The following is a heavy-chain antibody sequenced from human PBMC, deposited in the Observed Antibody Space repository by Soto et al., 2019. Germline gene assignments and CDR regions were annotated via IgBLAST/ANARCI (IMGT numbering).Heavy chain of an antibody. CDR2: IIPIFGTA. CDR3: ARDRGIVLVPAAFHDLNYFYYRIDV. CDR1: GGTFSSYA. J-gene: IGHJ6*02. V-gene: IGHV1-69*05. Sequence: QVQLVQSGAEVKKPGSSVKVSCKASGGTFSSYAISWVRQAPGQGLEWMGGIIPIFGTANYAQKFQGRVTFTPGESTSTAYMGLRSLRSEDTAVYYCARDRGIVLVPAAFHDLNYFYYRIDVWGQGTTVTVSS. D-gene: IGHD2-2*01.